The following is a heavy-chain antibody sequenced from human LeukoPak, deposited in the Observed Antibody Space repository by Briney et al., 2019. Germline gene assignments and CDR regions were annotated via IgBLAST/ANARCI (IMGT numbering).Heavy chain of an antibody. CDR3: AKGKIQYEQWLPRLDY. Sequence: PGGSLRLSCAASGFTFSSYGMHWVRQAPGKGLEWVAVISYDGSNKYYADSVKGRFTISRDNSKNTLYLQMNSLRAEDTAVYYCAKGKIQYEQWLPRLDYWGQGTLVTVSS. V-gene: IGHV3-30*18. J-gene: IGHJ4*02. CDR1: GFTFSSYG. CDR2: ISYDGSNK. D-gene: IGHD6-19*01.